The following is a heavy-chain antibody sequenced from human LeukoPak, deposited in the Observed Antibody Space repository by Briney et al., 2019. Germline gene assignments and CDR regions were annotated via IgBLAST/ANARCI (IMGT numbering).Heavy chain of an antibody. J-gene: IGHJ6*02. Sequence: PSETLSLTCTVSGGSISSYYWSWLRQPPGKGLEWIGYIYYSGSTNYNPSLKSRVTISVDTSKNQFSLKLSSVTAADTAVHYCAGSKIYYYYGMDVWGQGTTVTVSS. CDR1: GGSISSYY. D-gene: IGHD6-13*01. CDR2: IYYSGST. CDR3: AGSKIYYYYGMDV. V-gene: IGHV4-59*08.